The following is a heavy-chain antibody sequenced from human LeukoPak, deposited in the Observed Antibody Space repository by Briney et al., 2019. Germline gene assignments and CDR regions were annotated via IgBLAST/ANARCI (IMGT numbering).Heavy chain of an antibody. J-gene: IGHJ4*02. CDR1: GYTFTTYG. CDR3: ARGSCYDTVY. Sequence: GASVKVSCKASGYTFTTYGISWVRQAPGQGLEWMGWINPNSGGTNYAQKFQGSVTMTRDTSISTVYVGLSRLRSDDTAVYYCARGSCYDTVYWGQGTLVTVSS. V-gene: IGHV1-2*02. D-gene: IGHD2-15*01. CDR2: INPNSGGT.